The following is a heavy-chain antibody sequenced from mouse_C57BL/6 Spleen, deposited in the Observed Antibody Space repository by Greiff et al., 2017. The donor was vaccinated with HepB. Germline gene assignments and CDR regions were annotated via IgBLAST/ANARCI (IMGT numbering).Heavy chain of an antibody. D-gene: IGHD2-12*01. Sequence: QVQLQQSGPELVKPGASVKISCRASGYAISSSWSNWVKQRTGKGLEWIGRIYPGEGETKYNGKFQGKATLTADKSSSTAYMQLSSLTSEYSAVYCCARSDDGRCPSIGYWAEGTLVTDSA. J-gene: IGHJ3*01. CDR2: IYPGEGET. V-gene: IGHV1-82*01. CDR3: ARSDDGRCPSIGY. CDR1: GYAISSSW.